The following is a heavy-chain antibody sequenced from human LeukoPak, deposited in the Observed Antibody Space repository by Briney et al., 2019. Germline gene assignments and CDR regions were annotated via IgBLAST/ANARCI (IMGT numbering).Heavy chain of an antibody. CDR3: ASLPSRSSRRWLQLRVDY. J-gene: IGHJ4*02. CDR1: GFTFSSYE. Sequence: PGGSLRLSCAASGFTFSSYEMNWVRQAPGKGLEWVSYISSSGSTIYYADSVKGRFTISRDNAKNSLYLQMNSLRAEDTAVYYCASLPSRSSRRWLQLRVDYWGQGTLVTVSS. V-gene: IGHV3-48*03. D-gene: IGHD5-24*01. CDR2: ISSSGSTI.